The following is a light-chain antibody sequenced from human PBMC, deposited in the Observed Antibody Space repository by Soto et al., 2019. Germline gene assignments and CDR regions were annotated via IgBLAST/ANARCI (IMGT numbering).Light chain of an antibody. CDR1: QIVSISY. CDR3: QQYGSSRRP. Sequence: ELVLTQSPGTPSLSPGARATLSCRASQIVSISYSAWYQQKPYHAPRLHVCGTSSRATGITDRFSGRGSGTAFTLAISRLEREDFAVYYCQQYGSSRRPFSVGTKADI. J-gene: IGKJ4*01. CDR2: GTS. V-gene: IGKV3-20*01.